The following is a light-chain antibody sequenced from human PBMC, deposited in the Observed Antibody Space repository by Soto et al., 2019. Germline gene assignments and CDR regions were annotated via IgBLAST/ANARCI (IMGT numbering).Light chain of an antibody. CDR2: DAY. Sequence: EIVLTQSPATLSFSPGERATLSCRASQSVSRYLACSQQKPGQAPRLHIYDAYTRATGIPARFSGSVCGTDFALYICRQKPEDFAVYYGQHRSNWLTFGGETEVEIK. J-gene: IGKJ4*01. V-gene: IGKV3-11*01. CDR3: QHRSNWLT. CDR1: QSVSRY.